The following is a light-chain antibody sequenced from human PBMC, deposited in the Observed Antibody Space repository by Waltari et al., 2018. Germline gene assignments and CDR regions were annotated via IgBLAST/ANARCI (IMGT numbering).Light chain of an antibody. CDR3: SSYAGSTWVV. Sequence: QSALTQPPSASGSPGQSVTISCTGTSSDIGGYNYVSWYQQHPGQAPRLMIYEVNKRPSGVPDRCAGSKSGNTASLTVSGVQAEDEADDFCSSYAGSTWVVFGGGTKLTVL. J-gene: IGLJ2*01. CDR2: EVN. CDR1: SSDIGGYNY. V-gene: IGLV2-8*01.